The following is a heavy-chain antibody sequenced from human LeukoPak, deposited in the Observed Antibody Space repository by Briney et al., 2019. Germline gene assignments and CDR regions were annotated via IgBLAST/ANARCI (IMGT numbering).Heavy chain of an antibody. CDR1: GYTFTSYD. CDR3: ARQSGYYYFWSGYYRGGWFDP. Sequence: ASVKVSCKASGYTFTSYDINWVRQATGQVLEWMGWMDPNSGNTGYPQKFQGRVTMTRNTSISTAYMELSSLRSEDTAVYYCARQSGYYYFWSGYYRGGWFDPWGQGTLVTVSS. J-gene: IGHJ5*02. CDR2: MDPNSGNT. D-gene: IGHD3-3*01. V-gene: IGHV1-8*01.